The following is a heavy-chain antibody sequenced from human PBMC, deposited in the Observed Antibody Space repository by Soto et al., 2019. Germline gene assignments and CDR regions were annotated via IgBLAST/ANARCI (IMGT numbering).Heavy chain of an antibody. CDR2: IYYSGST. D-gene: IGHD6-6*01. Sequence: SETLSLTCTVSGGSISSGSYYWGWIRQPPGKGLEWIGSIYYSGSTYYNPSLKSRVTISVDTSKNQFSLKLSSVTAADTAVYYCASSHSSSSSYGMDVWGQGTTVTSP. CDR1: GGSISSGSYY. CDR3: ASSHSSSSSYGMDV. V-gene: IGHV4-39*01. J-gene: IGHJ6*02.